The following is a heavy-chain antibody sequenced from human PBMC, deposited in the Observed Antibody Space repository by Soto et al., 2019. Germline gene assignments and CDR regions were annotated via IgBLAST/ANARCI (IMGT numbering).Heavy chain of an antibody. CDR2: IWYDGSNK. CDR3: ARDSWFGELLLFYYYGMDV. Sequence: GGSLRLSCAASGFTFSSYGMHWVRQAPGKGLEWVAVIWYDGSNKYYADSVKGRFTISRDNSKNTLYLQMNSLRAEDTAVYYCARDSWFGELLLFYYYGMDVWGQGTTVTVSS. CDR1: GFTFSSYG. D-gene: IGHD3-10*01. V-gene: IGHV3-33*01. J-gene: IGHJ6*02.